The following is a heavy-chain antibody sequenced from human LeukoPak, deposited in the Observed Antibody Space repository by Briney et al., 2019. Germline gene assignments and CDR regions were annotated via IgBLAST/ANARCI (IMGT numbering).Heavy chain of an antibody. Sequence: PGASVKVSCKASGYTFTNYHVHWVRQAPGQGLEWMGIMNPSGGSTSYAEKFQGRVTMTRDTSTSTVYMELSSLRSEDTAVYYCAYYYGSGGYYYGMDVWGQGTTVTVSS. CDR1: GYTFTNYH. V-gene: IGHV1-46*01. CDR3: AYYYGSGGYYYGMDV. D-gene: IGHD3-10*01. CDR2: MNPSGGST. J-gene: IGHJ6*02.